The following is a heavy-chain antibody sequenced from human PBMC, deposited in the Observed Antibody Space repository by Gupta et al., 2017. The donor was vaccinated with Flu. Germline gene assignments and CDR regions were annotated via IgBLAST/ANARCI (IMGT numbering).Heavy chain of an antibody. CDR2: IKSKTDGGTT. Sequence: EVQLVESGGGLVKPGGSLRLSCAASGFTFSNAWVSWVRQAPGKGLEWVGRIKSKTDGGTTDYAAPVKGRFTISRDDSKNTLYLQMNSLKTEDTAVYYCTTDWAPWGYGEGGMDVWGQGTTVTVSS. CDR3: TTDWAPWGYGEGGMDV. J-gene: IGHJ6*02. D-gene: IGHD4-17*01. V-gene: IGHV3-15*01. CDR1: GFTFSNAW.